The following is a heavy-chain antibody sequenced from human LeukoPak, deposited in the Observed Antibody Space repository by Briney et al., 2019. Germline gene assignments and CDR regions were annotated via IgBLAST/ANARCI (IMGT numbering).Heavy chain of an antibody. D-gene: IGHD3-9*01. V-gene: IGHV5-51*01. Sequence: GASLKISCKGSGSRFTSYWIGWGRPMPGKGVEWMGIIYPGDSDTRYSPSFQGQGTISADKSISTAYLQWSSLKASDTAMYCCARTPRDDILTGYYYGVDYWGQGTLVTVSS. J-gene: IGHJ4*02. CDR3: ARTPRDDILTGYYYGVDY. CDR1: GSRFTSYW. CDR2: IYPGDSDT.